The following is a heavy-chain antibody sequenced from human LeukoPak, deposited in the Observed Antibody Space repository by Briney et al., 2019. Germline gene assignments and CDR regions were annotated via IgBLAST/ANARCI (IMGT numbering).Heavy chain of an antibody. CDR3: ARVDGGFDI. CDR1: GFTFSSYS. V-gene: IGHV3-48*02. J-gene: IGHJ3*02. CDR2: ISGSSSII. Sequence: GGSLRHSCAGTGFTFSSYSMNWVRQAPGKGLEWVSYISGSSSIIYNADSVKGRFTISRDNAKNSLYLQMNSLRDEDTAMYYCARVDGGFDIWGQGTMVTVSS.